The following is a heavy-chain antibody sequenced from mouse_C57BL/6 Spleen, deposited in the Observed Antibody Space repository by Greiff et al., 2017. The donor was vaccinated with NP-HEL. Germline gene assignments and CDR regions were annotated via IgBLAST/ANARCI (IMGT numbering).Heavy chain of an antibody. CDR3: AYGFYYAMDY. J-gene: IGHJ4*01. CDR1: GFNIKNYY. Sequence: VQLQQSVAELVRPGASVKLSCTASGFNIKNYYMHWVKQRPEQGLEWIGRIDPANGNTKYAPKFQGKATITVDTSSNTAYLPLSSLTSDDTAIYYWAYGFYYAMDYWGQGTSGTVSS. CDR2: IDPANGNT. V-gene: IGHV14-3*01. D-gene: IGHD2-2*01.